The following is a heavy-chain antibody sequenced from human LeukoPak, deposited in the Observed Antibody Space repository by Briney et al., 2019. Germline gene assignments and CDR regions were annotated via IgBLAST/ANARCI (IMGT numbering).Heavy chain of an antibody. CDR2: ISSSSSYI. D-gene: IGHD5-18*01. CDR3: ATLRPVDTAMAYYFDY. J-gene: IGHJ4*02. Sequence: GGSLRLSCAASGFTFSTYSMNWVRQAPGKGLGWVSSISSSSSYIYYADSVKGRFTISRDNAKNSLYLQMNSLRAEDTAVYYCATLRPVDTAMAYYFDYWGQGTLVTVSS. V-gene: IGHV3-21*01. CDR1: GFTFSTYS.